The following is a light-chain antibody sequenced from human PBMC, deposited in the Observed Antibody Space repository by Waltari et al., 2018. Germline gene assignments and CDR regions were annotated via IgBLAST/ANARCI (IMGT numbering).Light chain of an antibody. CDR2: YDS. V-gene: IGLV3-21*01. CDR3: QLWESGSDRVV. J-gene: IGLJ2*01. Sequence: SYVLTQPPSVSVAAGKAARMTWGGNSIGSRRVKWYQQKPGQAPVLVIYYDSDRPSGIPERISGSKSGNTATLTISRVEAGDEAAYYCQLWESGSDRVVFGGGTKLTVL. CDR1: SIGSRR.